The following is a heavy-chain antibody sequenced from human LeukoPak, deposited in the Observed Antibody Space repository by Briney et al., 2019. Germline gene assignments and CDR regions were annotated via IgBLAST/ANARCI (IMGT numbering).Heavy chain of an antibody. Sequence: GGSLRLSCAASGFTFSSYSMNWVRQAPGKRLEWVSSISSSSSYIYYADSVKGRFTISRDNAKNSLYLQMNSLRAEDTAVYYCAKGTKAHILTAYMRDRWFDPWGQGTLVTVSS. CDR2: ISSSSSYI. CDR1: GFTFSSYS. D-gene: IGHD3-9*01. J-gene: IGHJ5*02. CDR3: AKGTKAHILTAYMRDRWFDP. V-gene: IGHV3-21*04.